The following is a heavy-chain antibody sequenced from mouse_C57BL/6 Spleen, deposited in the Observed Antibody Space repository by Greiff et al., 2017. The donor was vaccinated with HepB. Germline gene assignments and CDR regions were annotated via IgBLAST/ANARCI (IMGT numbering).Heavy chain of an antibody. D-gene: IGHD2-3*01. V-gene: IGHV7-1*01. CDR2: GRNKANDYTT. CDR3: ARGDGYYGFDY. CDR1: GFTFSDFY. J-gene: IGHJ2*01. Sequence: DVMLVESGGGLVQSGRSLRLSCATSGFTFSDFYMEWVRQAPGKGLEWIAAGRNKANDYTTEYSASVKGRFIVSRDTAQSILYRQMNALRAEDTAIYYCARGDGYYGFDYWGQGTTLTVSS.